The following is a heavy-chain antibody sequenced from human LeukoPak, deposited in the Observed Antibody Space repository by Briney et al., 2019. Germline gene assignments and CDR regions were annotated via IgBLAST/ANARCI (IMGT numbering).Heavy chain of an antibody. CDR2: IHSSGSA. Sequence: SETLSLTCTVSGASLNDYYWSWIRQPPGKALEWIGFIHSSGSANSNPSLTSRVTISIDTSKNQFSLNLRSLTAADTAVYFCASGAADGYNFGFDYWGQGTLATVSS. V-gene: IGHV4-59*12. D-gene: IGHD5-24*01. CDR1: GASLNDYY. CDR3: ASGAADGYNFGFDY. J-gene: IGHJ4*02.